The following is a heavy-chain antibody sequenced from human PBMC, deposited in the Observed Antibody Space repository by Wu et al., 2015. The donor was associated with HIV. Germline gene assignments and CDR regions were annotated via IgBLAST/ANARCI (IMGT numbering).Heavy chain of an antibody. CDR1: GYTFTGYY. CDR2: INPNSGGT. J-gene: IGHJ4*02. D-gene: IGHD2-2*01. CDR3: ARSGDCSSTSCYLDY. V-gene: IGHV1-2*02. Sequence: QVQLVQSGAEVKKPGASVKVSCKASGYTFTGYYMHWVRQAPGQGLEWMGWINPNSGGTNYAQKFQGRVTMARDTSISTAYMELSRLRSDDTAVYYCARSGDCSSTSCYLDYWGQGTLVTVSS.